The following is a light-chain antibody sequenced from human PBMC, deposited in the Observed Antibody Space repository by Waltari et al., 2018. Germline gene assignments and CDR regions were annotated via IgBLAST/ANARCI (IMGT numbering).Light chain of an antibody. CDR3: MQSTHWPRT. CDR2: KVS. CDR1: QSPVYIDGDIY. J-gene: IGKJ1*01. V-gene: IGKV2-30*01. Sequence: DVVLTQSLLSLPVTLGEPASISCRSTQSPVYIDGDIYLNWFHQRPGQSPRRLIYKVSNRDSGVPDRFSGSGSGTEFTLKISRVEAEDVGVYYCMQSTHWPRTFGQGTKVEIK.